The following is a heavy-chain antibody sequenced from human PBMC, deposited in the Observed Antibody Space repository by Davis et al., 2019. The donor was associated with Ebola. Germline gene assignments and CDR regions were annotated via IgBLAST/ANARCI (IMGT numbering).Heavy chain of an antibody. CDR3: ARGKVGLVAFDI. J-gene: IGHJ3*02. D-gene: IGHD1-26*01. CDR2: INHSGST. V-gene: IGHV4-34*01. CDR1: GGSFSGYY. Sequence: PGGSLRLSCAVYGGSFSGYYWSWIRQPPGKGLEWIGEINHSGSTNYNPSLKSRVTISVDTSKNQFSLKLSSVTAADTAVYYCARGKVGLVAFDIWGQGTMVTVSS.